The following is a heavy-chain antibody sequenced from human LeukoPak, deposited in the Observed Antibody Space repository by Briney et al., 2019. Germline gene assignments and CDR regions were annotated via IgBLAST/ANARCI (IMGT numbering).Heavy chain of an antibody. Sequence: PGGSLRLSCAASGFTVSSNYMSWVRQAPGKGLEWVSAISGSGGSTYYADSVKGRFTISRDNSKNTLYLQMNSLRAEDTAVYYCAKVRPQARLSPQPFDYWGQGTLVTVSS. CDR2: ISGSGGST. CDR3: AKVRPQARLSPQPFDY. D-gene: IGHD3-16*02. CDR1: GFTVSSNY. J-gene: IGHJ4*02. V-gene: IGHV3-23*01.